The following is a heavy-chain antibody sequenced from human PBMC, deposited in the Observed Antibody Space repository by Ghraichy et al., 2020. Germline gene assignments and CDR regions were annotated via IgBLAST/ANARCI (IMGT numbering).Heavy chain of an antibody. CDR1: GYSISSGHY. Sequence: SETLSLTCAVSGYSISSGHYWGWIRQPPGKGLEWIGVIWHTGTTYYKPSLKSRVTISLDTSKNQFSLNLSSVTAADTAMYYCARDRWGADPLDGFEIWGQGTMVTVSS. CDR2: IWHTGTT. J-gene: IGHJ3*02. D-gene: IGHD1-26*01. CDR3: ARDRWGADPLDGFEI. V-gene: IGHV4-38-2*02.